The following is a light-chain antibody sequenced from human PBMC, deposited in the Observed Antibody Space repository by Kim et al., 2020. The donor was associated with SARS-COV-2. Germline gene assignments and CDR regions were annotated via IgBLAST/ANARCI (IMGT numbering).Light chain of an antibody. CDR1: SLRSYY. Sequence: SSELTQDPAVSVALGQTVRITCQGDSLRSYYASWYQQKPGQAPVLVIYGKNNRPSGIPDRFSGSSSGNTASLTITGAQAEDEADYFSNSRDSSGNHWVFGGGTKL. J-gene: IGLJ3*02. CDR3: NSRDSSGNHWV. V-gene: IGLV3-19*01. CDR2: GKN.